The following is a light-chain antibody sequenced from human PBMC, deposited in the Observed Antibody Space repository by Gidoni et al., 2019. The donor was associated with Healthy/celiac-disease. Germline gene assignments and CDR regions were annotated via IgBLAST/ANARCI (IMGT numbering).Light chain of an antibody. CDR3: QQYYSTPQA. J-gene: IGKJ1*01. CDR2: WAS. CDR1: QSVLYRSNNNNY. V-gene: IGKV4-1*01. Sequence: IVMTQSPDSLAVSLGERATINCNSSQSVLYRSNNNNYLAWYQQKPGQPPKLLIYWASTREAGVPYRFRGSGSGTDFTLTISRLQAEDVAVYYWQQYYSTPQAFGQGTKVEIK.